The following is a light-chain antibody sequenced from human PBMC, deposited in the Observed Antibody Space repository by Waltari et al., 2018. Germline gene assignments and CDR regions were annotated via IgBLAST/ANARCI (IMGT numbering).Light chain of an antibody. CDR3: HQYYNTPFT. Sequence: DIVMTQSPDSLAVSLGERATINCKSSQSVLYSSNNKNSLSWYRQKTGQPPKLLIYGASTRESGVPGRFSGSGSGTDFTLTISSLQAEDVAVYYCHQYYNTPFTFGPGTKVDIK. CDR1: QSVLYSSNNKNS. V-gene: IGKV4-1*01. CDR2: GAS. J-gene: IGKJ3*01.